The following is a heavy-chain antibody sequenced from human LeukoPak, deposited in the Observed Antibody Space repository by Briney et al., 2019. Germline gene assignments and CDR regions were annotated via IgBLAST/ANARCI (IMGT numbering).Heavy chain of an antibody. J-gene: IGHJ5*02. CDR1: GFTFSSYN. D-gene: IGHD1-26*01. V-gene: IGHV3-48*02. Sequence: GGSLRLSCAASGFTFSSYNMNWVRQAPGKGLEWVSFIGSGSSLIYYADSVKGRFTISRDDAKNSLFLQMNSLRDEDTAVFYCARSGGLGATIYPNWFDLWGQGTLVIVSS. CDR2: IGSGSSLI. CDR3: ARSGGLGATIYPNWFDL.